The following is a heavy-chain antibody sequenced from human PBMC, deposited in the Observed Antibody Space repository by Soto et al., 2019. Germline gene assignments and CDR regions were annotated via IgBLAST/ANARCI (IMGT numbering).Heavy chain of an antibody. D-gene: IGHD6-6*01. V-gene: IGHV5-51*03. J-gene: IGHJ4*02. CDR3: AKYSSSSEVDY. CDR2: IYPGDSDT. Sequence: GASVKVSRKASGYTFTGYYMHWVRQMPGKGLEWMGIIYPGDSDTRYSPSFQGQVTISADKSISTAYLQWSSLKASDTAMYYCAKYSSSSEVDYWGQGTLVTVSS. CDR1: GYTFTGYY.